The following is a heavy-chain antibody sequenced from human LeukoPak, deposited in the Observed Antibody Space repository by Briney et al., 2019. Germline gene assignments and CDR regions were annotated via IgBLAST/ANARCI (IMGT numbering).Heavy chain of an antibody. CDR1: GGTFSSYA. D-gene: IGHD5-12*01. J-gene: IGHJ4*02. V-gene: IGHV1-69*04. CDR2: IIPILGIA. Sequence: SVKVSCKASGGTFSSYAISWVRQAPGQGLEWMGRIIPILGIANCAQKFQGRVTITADKSTSTAYMELSSLRSEDTAVYYCAREFIGGYDSGQQLDYWGQGTLVTVSS. CDR3: AREFIGGYDSGQQLDY.